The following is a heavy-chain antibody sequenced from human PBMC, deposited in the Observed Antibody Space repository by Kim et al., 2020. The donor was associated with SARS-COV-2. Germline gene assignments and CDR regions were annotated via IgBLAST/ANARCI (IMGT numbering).Heavy chain of an antibody. Sequence: SETLSLTCTVSGGSISSSSYYWGWIRQPPWKGLEWIGSIYYSGSTYYNPSLKTRVTISVDTSKNQFTLKLSSVTAADTAVYYSASTMTTLTIYYGGWFDPWGQGTLVTVSA. CDR1: GGSISSSSYY. V-gene: IGHV4-39*01. CDR3: ASTMTTLTIYYGGWFDP. CDR2: IYYSGST. J-gene: IGHJ5*02. D-gene: IGHD4-17*01.